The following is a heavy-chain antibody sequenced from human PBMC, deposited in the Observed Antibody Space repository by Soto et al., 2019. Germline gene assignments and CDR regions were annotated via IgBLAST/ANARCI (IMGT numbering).Heavy chain of an antibody. CDR2: ISYDGSDN. CDR3: VRDRSHNSGYYEVFDY. CDR1: GFTFSYYA. J-gene: IGHJ4*02. Sequence: QVQLVDSGGGVVQPGRSLRLSCVASGFTFSYYAMHWVRQAPGKGLEWVAVISYDGSDNQYADSVKGRFTISRDNSNNTLYLQMTSLRPEEMAVYFCVRDRSHNSGYYEVFDYGGQATLVAVSS. D-gene: IGHD3-22*01. V-gene: IGHV3-30-3*01.